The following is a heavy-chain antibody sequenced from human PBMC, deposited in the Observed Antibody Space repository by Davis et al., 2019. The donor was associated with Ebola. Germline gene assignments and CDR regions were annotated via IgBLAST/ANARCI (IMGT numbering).Heavy chain of an antibody. CDR2: LYRDGRT. J-gene: IGHJ2*01. CDR1: GFTVATYY. CDR3: ARHIDGDFWYFDL. V-gene: IGHV3-66*04. D-gene: IGHD4-17*01. Sequence: GESLKISCAASGFTVATYYMSWVRQAPGKGLEWVSVLYRDGRTYYAESLKGRFTISRDNSKNVLYLEMNSLRVEDTAVYYCARHIDGDFWYFDLWGRGTLVTVSS.